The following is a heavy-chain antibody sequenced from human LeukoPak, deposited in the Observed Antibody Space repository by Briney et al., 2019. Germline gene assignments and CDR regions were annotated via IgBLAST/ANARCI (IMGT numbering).Heavy chain of an antibody. V-gene: IGHV4-59*01. CDR2: IYYSGST. D-gene: IGHD3-10*01. CDR3: ARALLWFGDGVDWFDP. CDR1: GGSISSYY. J-gene: IGHJ5*02. Sequence: SETLSLTCTVSGGSISSYYRSWIRQPPGKGLEWIGYIYYSGSTNYNPSLKSRVTISVDTSKNQFSLKLSSVTAADAAVYYCARALLWFGDGVDWFDPWGQGTLVTVSS.